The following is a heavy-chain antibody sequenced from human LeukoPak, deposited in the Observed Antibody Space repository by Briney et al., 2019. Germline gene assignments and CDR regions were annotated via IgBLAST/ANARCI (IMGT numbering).Heavy chain of an antibody. J-gene: IGHJ4*02. CDR2: IYYSGST. CDR1: GGSISGSSYY. Sequence: SETLSLTCTVSGGSISGSSYYWGWIRQPPGKGLEWIGSIYYSGSTYYNPSLKSRVTISVDTSKNQFSLKLNSVTATDTAVYYCARGQWDSSGWYLHFDYWGQGTLVTVSS. V-gene: IGHV4-39*02. D-gene: IGHD6-19*01. CDR3: ARGQWDSSGWYLHFDY.